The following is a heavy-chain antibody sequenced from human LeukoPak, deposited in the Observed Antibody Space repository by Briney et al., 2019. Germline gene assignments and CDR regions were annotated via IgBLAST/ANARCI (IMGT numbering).Heavy chain of an antibody. D-gene: IGHD3-22*01. Sequence: SQTLSLTCTVSGGSISSGDYHWSWIRQPPGKGLEWIGYIYYSGSTYYNPSLKSRVTISVDTSKNQFSLKLSSVTAADTAVYYCARTEVMDSSGYYYGSFDYWGQGTLVTVSS. CDR3: ARTEVMDSSGYYYGSFDY. V-gene: IGHV4-30-4*08. CDR1: GGSISSGDYH. J-gene: IGHJ4*02. CDR2: IYYSGST.